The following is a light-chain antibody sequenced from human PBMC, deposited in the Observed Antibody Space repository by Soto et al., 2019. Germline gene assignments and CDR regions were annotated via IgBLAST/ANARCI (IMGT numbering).Light chain of an antibody. Sequence: EIVLTQSPGTLSLSPGERATLSCRASQRISSRYLAWYQQKPGQAPRLLIYDASSRATGIPDRFSGSGSGTDFTLTINRLEPEDYAVYHCQQYHSAPRTFGQGTKVDIK. CDR3: QQYHSAPRT. J-gene: IGKJ1*01. CDR1: QRISSRY. V-gene: IGKV3-20*01. CDR2: DAS.